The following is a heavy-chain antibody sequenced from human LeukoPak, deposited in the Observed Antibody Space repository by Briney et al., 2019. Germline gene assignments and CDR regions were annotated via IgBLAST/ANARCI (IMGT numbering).Heavy chain of an antibody. CDR3: ARGPPGLLRFLEWSCPLDY. CDR1: GYTFTRYY. Sequence: GASVKVSCKASGYTFTRYYMHWVRQAPGQGLEWMGLINPNSGGTNYSQKFQGRVTMTRDTSISTAYMELSRLRSDDTAVYYCARGPPGLLRFLEWSCPLDYWGQGTLVTVSS. D-gene: IGHD3-3*01. V-gene: IGHV1-2*02. CDR2: INPNSGGT. J-gene: IGHJ4*02.